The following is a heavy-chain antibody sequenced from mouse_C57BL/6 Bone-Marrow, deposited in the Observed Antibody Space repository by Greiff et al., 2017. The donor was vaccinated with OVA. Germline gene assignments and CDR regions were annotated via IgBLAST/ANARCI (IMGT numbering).Heavy chain of an antibody. CDR2: IYPGDGDT. J-gene: IGHJ4*01. V-gene: IGHV1-80*01. Sequence: VQVVESGAELVKPGASVKISCKASGYAFSSYWMNWVKQRPGKGLEWIGQIYPGDGDTNYNGKFKGKATLTADKSSSTAYMQLSSLTSEDSAVYFCARTTVEAMDYWGQGTSVTVAS. CDR1: GYAFSSYW. CDR3: ARTTVEAMDY. D-gene: IGHD1-1*01.